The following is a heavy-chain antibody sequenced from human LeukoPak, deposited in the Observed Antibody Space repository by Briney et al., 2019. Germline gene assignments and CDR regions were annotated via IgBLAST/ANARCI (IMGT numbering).Heavy chain of an antibody. J-gene: IGHJ4*02. D-gene: IGHD6-13*01. V-gene: IGHV4-39*07. Sequence: SETLSLTCAVSGGSISSNSYYWGWIRQPPGKGLEWIGSIYYSGSTYYNPSLKSRVTMSVDTSKNQFSLKLSSVTAADTAVYYCARDVVAAAGTWDYWGQGTLVTVSS. CDR3: ARDVVAAAGTWDY. CDR2: IYYSGST. CDR1: GGSISSNSYY.